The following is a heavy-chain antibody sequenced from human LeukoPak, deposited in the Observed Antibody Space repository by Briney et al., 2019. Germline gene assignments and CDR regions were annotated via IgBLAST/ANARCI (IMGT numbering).Heavy chain of an antibody. CDR2: INHSGST. CDR1: GGSLSGYY. J-gene: IGHJ6*04. V-gene: IGHV4-34*01. D-gene: IGHD3/OR15-3a*01. CDR3: AIRTGYYGNYYYYGMDV. Sequence: PSETLSLTCAVYGGSLSGYYWTWIRQPPGKGLEWIGEINHSGSTNYNPSLKSRVTISVDTSKNQFSLKLSSVTAADTAVYYCAIRTGYYGNYYYYGMDVWGKGTTVTVSS.